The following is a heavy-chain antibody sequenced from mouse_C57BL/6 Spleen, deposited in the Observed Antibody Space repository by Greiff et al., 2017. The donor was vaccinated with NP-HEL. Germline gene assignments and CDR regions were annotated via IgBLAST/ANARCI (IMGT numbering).Heavy chain of an antibody. Sequence: EVMLVESGGGLVQPGESLKLSCESNEYEFPSHDMSWVRKTPEKRLELVAAINSDGGSTSYPDTMERRFIISRDNTKKTLYLQMSSLRSEDTALYYCARQGSNYLWYFDVWGTGTTVTVSS. D-gene: IGHD2-5*01. CDR2: INSDGGST. CDR3: ARQGSNYLWYFDV. J-gene: IGHJ1*03. V-gene: IGHV5-2*01. CDR1: EYEFPSHD.